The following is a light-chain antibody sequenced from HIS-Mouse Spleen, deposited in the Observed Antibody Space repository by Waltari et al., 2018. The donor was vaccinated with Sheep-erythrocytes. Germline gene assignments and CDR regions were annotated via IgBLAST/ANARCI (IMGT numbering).Light chain of an antibody. J-gene: IGKJ4*02. CDR1: QGISSY. V-gene: IGKV1-9*01. Sequence: DIQLTQSPSFLSASVGDRVTITCRASQGISSYLAWYQQKPGKAPKLLIYAASTLQSGVPDRFSGSKSGNTASLTVSGLQAEDEADYYCSSYAGSNNWVFGGGTK. CDR3: SSYAGSNNWV. CDR2: AAS.